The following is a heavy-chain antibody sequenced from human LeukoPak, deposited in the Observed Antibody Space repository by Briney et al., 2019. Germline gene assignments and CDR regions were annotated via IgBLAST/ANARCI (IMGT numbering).Heavy chain of an antibody. CDR1: GFTFSSYS. J-gene: IGHJ4*02. Sequence: GGSLRLSCAASGFTFSSYSMYWVRQPPGEGLEWVSSISSSSSYIYYADSVKGRFTISRDNAKNSLYLQMNSLRAEDTAVYYCARLAFPHRGPTDYWGQGTLVTVSS. CDR3: ARLAFPHRGPTDY. CDR2: ISSSSSYI. V-gene: IGHV3-21*01.